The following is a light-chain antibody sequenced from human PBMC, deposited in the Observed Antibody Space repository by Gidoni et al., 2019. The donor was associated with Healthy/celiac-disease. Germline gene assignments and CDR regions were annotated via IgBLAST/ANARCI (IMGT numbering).Light chain of an antibody. CDR3: QQRSNLPRT. J-gene: IGKJ1*01. Sequence: EIVLTQSPSTLSLSPGERATLPCRASQSVSSYLAWYQQKPGQAPRLLIYDASNRATGTPARFSGSGSGTGFSLTISSLEPEDFAVYYCQQRSNLPRTFGQGTKVEIK. V-gene: IGKV3-11*01. CDR1: QSVSSY. CDR2: DAS.